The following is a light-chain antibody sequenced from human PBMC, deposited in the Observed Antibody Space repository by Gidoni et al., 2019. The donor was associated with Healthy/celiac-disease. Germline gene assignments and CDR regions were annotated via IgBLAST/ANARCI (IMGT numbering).Light chain of an antibody. V-gene: IGKV1-39*01. J-gene: IGKJ2*01. CDR2: AAS. CDR3: QQSCSTPMYT. Sequence: DIQMTQSPSSLSASVGDRVTITCPARQSISSYLNWYQQKPGKAPKLLISAASSLQSGGPSRFIGSGSETDFTLTISSLQPEDFATYYCQQSCSTPMYTFXXXTKLEIK. CDR1: QSISSY.